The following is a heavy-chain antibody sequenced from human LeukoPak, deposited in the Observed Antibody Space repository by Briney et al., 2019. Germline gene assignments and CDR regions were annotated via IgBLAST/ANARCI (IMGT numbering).Heavy chain of an antibody. CDR2: ISGSGGST. J-gene: IGHJ4*02. D-gene: IGHD3-22*01. V-gene: IGHV3-23*01. Sequence: PGGSLRLSCAASGFTFSSYAMSWVRQPPGKGLEWVSAISGSGGSTYYADSVQGRFTISRDNSKNTLYLQMNSLSAEDTAVYYCAKCTDVMDYYDSSGYYSLGGFDYWGQGTLVTVSS. CDR3: AKCTDVMDYYDSSGYYSLGGFDY. CDR1: GFTFSSYA.